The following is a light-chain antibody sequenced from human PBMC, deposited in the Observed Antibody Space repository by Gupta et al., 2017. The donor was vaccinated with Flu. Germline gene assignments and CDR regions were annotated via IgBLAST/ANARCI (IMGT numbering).Light chain of an antibody. J-gene: IGKJ3*01. Sequence: DIQMTQSPSSLSASVGDRVTITCRASHDIKNYLAWFQQKPGEAPKSLIYAASDLHSGVPSRFSGSGSGTDFTLTINSLQPEDFATYYCQKYENYPFTFGPGTKVDIK. CDR1: HDIKNY. CDR2: AAS. V-gene: IGKV1-16*01. CDR3: QKYENYPFT.